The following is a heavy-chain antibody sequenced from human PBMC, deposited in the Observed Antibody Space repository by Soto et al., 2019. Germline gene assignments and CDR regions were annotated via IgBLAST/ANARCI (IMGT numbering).Heavy chain of an antibody. CDR3: AKDRAYSSSSYYYYGMDV. D-gene: IGHD6-6*01. CDR2: ISYDGSNK. J-gene: IGHJ6*02. CDR1: GFTFSSYG. V-gene: IGHV3-30*18. Sequence: PGGSLRLSCAASGFTFSSYGMHWVRQAPGKGLEWVAVISYDGSNKYYADSLKGRFTISRDNSKNTLYLQMNSLRAEDTAVYYCAKDRAYSSSSYYYYGMDVWGQGTTVTVSS.